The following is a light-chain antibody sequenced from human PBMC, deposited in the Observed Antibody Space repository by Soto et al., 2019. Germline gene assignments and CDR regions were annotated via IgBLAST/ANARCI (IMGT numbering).Light chain of an antibody. CDR2: QAS. J-gene: IGKJ1*01. Sequence: DIQMTQSPSTLSASVGDRVTVTCRAGQSINSRLAWYQQKPGKAPKLLIYQASNLESGVPSRFSGTGSGAEFTLPISSLQPDDSATYYCQQYTSYPWTFGQGTEVEI. CDR1: QSINSR. V-gene: IGKV1-5*03. CDR3: QQYTSYPWT.